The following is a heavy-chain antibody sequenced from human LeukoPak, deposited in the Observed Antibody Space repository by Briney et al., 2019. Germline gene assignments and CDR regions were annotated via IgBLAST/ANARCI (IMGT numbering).Heavy chain of an antibody. CDR1: GYTFTSYD. Sequence: GASVKVSCKASGYTFTSYDINWVRQATGQGLEWMGWMNPNSGNTGYAQKFQGRVTITRNTSISTAYMELSSLRSEDTAVYYCARGVAVAGGRGWFDPWGQGTLVTVSS. CDR2: MNPNSGNT. V-gene: IGHV1-8*01. D-gene: IGHD6-19*01. CDR3: ARGVAVAGGRGWFDP. J-gene: IGHJ5*02.